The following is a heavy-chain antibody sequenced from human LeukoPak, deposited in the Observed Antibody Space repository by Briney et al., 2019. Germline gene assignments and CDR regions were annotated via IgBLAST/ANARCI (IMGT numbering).Heavy chain of an antibody. CDR2: IIPIFGTA. Sequence: SVKVSCKASGGTFSSYAISWVRQAPGQGLEWMGGIIPIFGTANYAQKFQGRVTITADESTSTAYMELSSLRSEDTAVYYCATVGKEKVGPTDAFDIWGQGTMVTVSS. D-gene: IGHD1-26*01. CDR1: GGTFSSYA. CDR3: ATVGKEKVGPTDAFDI. V-gene: IGHV1-69*13. J-gene: IGHJ3*02.